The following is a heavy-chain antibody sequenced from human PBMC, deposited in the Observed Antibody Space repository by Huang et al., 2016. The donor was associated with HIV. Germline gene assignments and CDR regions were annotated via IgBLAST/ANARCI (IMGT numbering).Heavy chain of an antibody. V-gene: IGHV3-30-3*01. Sequence: QVQLVESGGGVVQPGRSLRLSCAASGFPFNNHAMHWVRQAPGKGLDWVAVISKDGSNNYYADSGKGRFTISRDSSKSTLFLHMTSLRTEDTAVYYCARAKDTWDAYDIWGQGTMVIASS. CDR2: ISKDGSNN. CDR3: ARAKDTWDAYDI. J-gene: IGHJ3*02. CDR1: GFPFNNHA. D-gene: IGHD5-18*01.